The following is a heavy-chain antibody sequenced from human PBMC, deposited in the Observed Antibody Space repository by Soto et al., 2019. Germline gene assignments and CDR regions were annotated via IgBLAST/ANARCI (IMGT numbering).Heavy chain of an antibody. J-gene: IGHJ4*02. D-gene: IGHD4-17*01. Sequence: ASVKVSCKASGERFTTYGISWVRQAPGQGLEWMGWISTYNTNTNFAPKFQGRLLLTTDTSSTTAHMELRSLRPDDTAVYYCARWAGQVRDYGGPFDYWGQGTLVTVSS. V-gene: IGHV1-18*04. CDR1: GERFTTYG. CDR2: ISTYNTNT. CDR3: ARWAGQVRDYGGPFDY.